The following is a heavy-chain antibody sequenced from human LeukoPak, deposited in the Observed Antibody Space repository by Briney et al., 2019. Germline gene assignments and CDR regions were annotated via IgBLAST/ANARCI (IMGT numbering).Heavy chain of an antibody. J-gene: IGHJ3*02. CDR2: IIPIFGTA. CDR1: GGTFSSYA. V-gene: IGHV1-69*13. Sequence: SVKVSCKASGGTFSSYAISWVRQAPGQGLEWMGGIIPIFGTANCAQKFQGRVTITADESTSTAYMELSSLRSEDTAVYYCARDRFKLDAFDIWGQGTMVTVSS. D-gene: IGHD1-1*01. CDR3: ARDRFKLDAFDI.